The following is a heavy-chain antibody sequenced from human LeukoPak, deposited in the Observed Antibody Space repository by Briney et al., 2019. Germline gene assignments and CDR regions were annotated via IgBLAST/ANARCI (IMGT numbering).Heavy chain of an antibody. Sequence: SETLSLTCAVYGGSFSGYYWSWIRQPPGKGLEWIGEINHGGSTNYNPSLKSRVTISVDTSKNQFSLKLSSVTAADTAVYYCARAQGSGWHRFHWFDPWGQGTLVTVSS. CDR3: ARAQGSGWHRFHWFDP. J-gene: IGHJ5*02. CDR1: GGSFSGYY. V-gene: IGHV4-34*01. D-gene: IGHD6-19*01. CDR2: INHGGST.